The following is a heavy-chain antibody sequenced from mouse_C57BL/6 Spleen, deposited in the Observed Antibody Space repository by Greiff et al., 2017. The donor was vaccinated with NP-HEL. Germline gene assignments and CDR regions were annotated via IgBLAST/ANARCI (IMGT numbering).Heavy chain of an antibody. Sequence: QVQLQQSGAELVKPGASVKLSCKASGYTFTEYTIHWVKQTSGQGLEWIGCFYPGSGSITYNEKFQDKATLPADKSSSTDYMGLSRLTSEDSAVYFCARHEGTGTLAWFAYWGQGTLVTVSA. CDR1: GYTFTEYT. CDR2: FYPGSGSI. CDR3: ARHEGTGTLAWFAY. J-gene: IGHJ3*01. D-gene: IGHD4-1*01. V-gene: IGHV1-62-2*01.